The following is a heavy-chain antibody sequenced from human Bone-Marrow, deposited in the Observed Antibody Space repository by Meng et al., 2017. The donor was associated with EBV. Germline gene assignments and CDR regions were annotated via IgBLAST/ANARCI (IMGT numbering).Heavy chain of an antibody. CDR1: GGTFNGSNW. CDR3: ARVHTLWYFDY. D-gene: IGHD2-21*01. CDR2: IYHSGST. J-gene: IGHJ4*02. V-gene: IGHV4-4*02. Sequence: QVQLQQEGPGVVKPWGSLSLTCAVSGGTFNGSNWWSWVRQPPGRGLEWIGEIYHSGSTNYNPSLKSRVTISVDKSKNQFSLKLSSVTAADTAVYYCARVHTLWYFDYWGQGTLVTVSS.